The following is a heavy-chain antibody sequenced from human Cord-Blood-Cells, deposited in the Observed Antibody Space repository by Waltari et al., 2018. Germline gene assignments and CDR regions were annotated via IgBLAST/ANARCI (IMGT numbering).Heavy chain of an antibody. J-gene: IGHJ5*02. CDR1: GYRFTSYW. CDR2: IYPGASDT. CDR3: ARGSLRDNWFDP. V-gene: IGHV5-51*01. Sequence: EVQLVQSGAEVKKPGESLKISCKGSGYRFTSYWIRWVRQRPVKGLEWMGIIYPGASDTRYSPSFPGQVTISADKSISTAYLQWSSLKASDTAMYYCARGSLRDNWFDPWGQGTLVTVSS.